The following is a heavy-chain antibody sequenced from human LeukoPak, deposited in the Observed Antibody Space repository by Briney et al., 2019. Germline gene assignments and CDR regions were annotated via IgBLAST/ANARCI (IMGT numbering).Heavy chain of an antibody. J-gene: IGHJ5*02. CDR3: ARDFSPLGTKHQTKNWFDP. V-gene: IGHV4-4*07. CDR2: IYTSGST. CDR1: GGSISSYY. D-gene: IGHD1-14*01. Sequence: SDTLSLTCTVSGGSISSYYWSWIRQPAGKGLEWIGRIYTSGSTNYNPSLKSRVTMSVDTSKNQFSLKLSSVTAADTAVYYCARDFSPLGTKHQTKNWFDPWGQGTLVTVSP.